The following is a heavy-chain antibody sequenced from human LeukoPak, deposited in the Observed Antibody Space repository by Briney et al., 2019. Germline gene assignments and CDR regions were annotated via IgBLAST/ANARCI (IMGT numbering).Heavy chain of an antibody. D-gene: IGHD7-27*01. J-gene: IGHJ4*02. V-gene: IGHV3-23*01. Sequence: GGSLRLSCAASGFTFSTYTMYWVRHPPGKRLEWVSIIGNNGGGIHYADSVKGRFTISRDNFKNALYLQVNSLRVEDTAVYYCAIDPNWGTHSWGQGVLVTVSS. CDR3: AIDPNWGTHS. CDR2: IGNNGGGI. CDR1: GFTFSTYT.